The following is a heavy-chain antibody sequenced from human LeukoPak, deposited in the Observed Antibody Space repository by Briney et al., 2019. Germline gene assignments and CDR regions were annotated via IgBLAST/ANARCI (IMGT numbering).Heavy chain of an antibody. CDR2: MNPNSGNT. J-gene: IGHJ4*02. D-gene: IGHD4-17*01. V-gene: IGHV1-8*02. CDR3: ARGSNERGYGDFYYFDC. CDR1: GYTFTSYD. Sequence: ASVRVSCTASGYTFTSYDINWVRQAPGQGLEWMGWMNPNSGNTDYAQTFQGRVTITRNASISTAYMELSSLRSEDTAVYYCARGSNERGYGDFYYFDCWGQGTLVTVSS.